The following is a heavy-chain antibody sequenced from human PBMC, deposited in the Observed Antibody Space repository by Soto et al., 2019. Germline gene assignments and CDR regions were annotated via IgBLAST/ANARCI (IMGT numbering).Heavy chain of an antibody. CDR2: INHSGST. J-gene: IGHJ4*02. CDR3: ARAPDKYYFDS. CDR1: GGSFNGYY. Sequence: QVQLQQWGAGLLKPSETLSLTCAVYGGSFNGYYWSWIRQPPGKGPEWIGDINHSGSTNYNPSLKSRVNISVDTSKNQFSLKLRSVTAADMAVFYCARAPDKYYFDSWGQGTLVTVSS. V-gene: IGHV4-34*01.